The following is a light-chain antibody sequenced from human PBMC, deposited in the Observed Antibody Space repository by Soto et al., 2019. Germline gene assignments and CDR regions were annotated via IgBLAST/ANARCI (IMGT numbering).Light chain of an antibody. CDR1: QSVSSSY. V-gene: IGKV3-20*01. Sequence: EIVLTQSPGTLSLSPGERATLSCRASQSVSSSYLAWYQQKPGQAPRLLIYGASSRATGIPDRFSGSGSGTDLTLTISRLEPEDFAVYYCQQYGSSPATFGGGTKV. J-gene: IGKJ4*01. CDR3: QQYGSSPAT. CDR2: GAS.